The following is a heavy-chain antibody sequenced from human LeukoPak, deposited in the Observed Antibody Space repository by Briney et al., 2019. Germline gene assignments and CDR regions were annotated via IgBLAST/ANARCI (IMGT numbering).Heavy chain of an antibody. Sequence: SKTLSLTCIVCGGSVSSTTYYWGWFRQPPGKGLEWIGSIYYNGYTYYNPSLKSRLTMSVDTSRNQFSLELSSMTAADTAVYYCARHDYDSSGYRRDYYFDYWGQGTLVTVSS. V-gene: IGHV4-39*01. CDR1: GGSVSSTTYY. CDR3: ARHDYDSSGYRRDYYFDY. CDR2: IYYNGYT. D-gene: IGHD3-22*01. J-gene: IGHJ4*02.